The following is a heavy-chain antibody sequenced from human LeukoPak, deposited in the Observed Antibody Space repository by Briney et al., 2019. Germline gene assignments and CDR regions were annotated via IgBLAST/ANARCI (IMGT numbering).Heavy chain of an antibody. J-gene: IGHJ5*02. V-gene: IGHV4-39*07. CDR2: IYYSGST. D-gene: IGHD6-19*01. CDR3: ARGIAVVGINWFDP. Sequence: SETLSLTCTVSGGSISSSSYYWGWIRQPPGKGLEWIGSIYYSGSTYYNPSLKSRVTISVDRSKNQFSLKLSSVTAADTAVYYCARGIAVVGINWFDPWGQGTLVTVSS. CDR1: GGSISSSSYY.